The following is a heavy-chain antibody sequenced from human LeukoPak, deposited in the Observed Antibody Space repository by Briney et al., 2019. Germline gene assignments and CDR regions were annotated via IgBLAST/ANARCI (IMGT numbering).Heavy chain of an antibody. CDR3: ASGIDSSGYYPGDY. CDR2: IYYSGST. CDR1: GGSISSYY. V-gene: IGHV4-59*01. Sequence: SETLSLTCTVSGGSISSYYWSWIRQPPGKGLEWIGYIYYSGSTNYNPSLKSRVTISVDTSKNQFSLKLSSVTAADTAVYYCASGIDSSGYYPGDYWGPGTLVTVSS. D-gene: IGHD3-22*01. J-gene: IGHJ4*02.